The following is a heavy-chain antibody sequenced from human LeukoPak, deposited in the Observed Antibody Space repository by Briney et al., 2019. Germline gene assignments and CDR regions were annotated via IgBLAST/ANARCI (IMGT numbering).Heavy chain of an antibody. J-gene: IGHJ4*02. D-gene: IGHD3-10*01. CDR3: ARDGLLWFGELLYLDY. CDR2: INPNSGGT. Sequence: APVKVSCKASGYTFTGYYMHWVRQAPGQGLEWMGWINPNSGGTNYAQKFQGRVTMTKDTSISTAYMELSRLRSDDTAVYYCARDGLLWFGELLYLDYWGQGTLVTVSS. V-gene: IGHV1-2*02. CDR1: GYTFTGYY.